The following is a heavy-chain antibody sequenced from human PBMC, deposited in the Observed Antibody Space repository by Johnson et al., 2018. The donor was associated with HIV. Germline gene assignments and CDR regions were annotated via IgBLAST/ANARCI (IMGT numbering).Heavy chain of an antibody. Sequence: VQLVESGGGLVQPGRSLRLSCAASGFTFSSYWMSWVRQAPGKGLEWVANIKQDGSNKYYADSVKGRFTISRDNSKNTLYLQMNSLRAEDTAVYYCAREKLRYSRPSKHDAFDIWGQGTMVTVSS. D-gene: IGHD6-13*01. CDR1: GFTFSSYW. CDR3: AREKLRYSRPSKHDAFDI. V-gene: IGHV3-7*01. CDR2: IKQDGSNK. J-gene: IGHJ3*02.